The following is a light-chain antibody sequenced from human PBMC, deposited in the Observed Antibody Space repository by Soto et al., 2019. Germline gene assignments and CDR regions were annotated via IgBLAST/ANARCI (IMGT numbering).Light chain of an antibody. CDR3: GAWDDSLSVYV. V-gene: IGLV1-47*01. J-gene: IGLJ1*01. Sequence: QSVLTQPPSASGTPGQRVTISCSGSSSNIGSNYVYWYQQLPGTAPKLLIYRNNQRASGVPDRFSGSKSGTSASLAIGGLRSEDEADYYCGAWDDSLSVYVLGTGTKVTVL. CDR2: RNN. CDR1: SSNIGSNY.